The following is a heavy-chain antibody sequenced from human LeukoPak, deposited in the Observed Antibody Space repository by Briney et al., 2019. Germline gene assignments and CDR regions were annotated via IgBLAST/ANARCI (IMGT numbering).Heavy chain of an antibody. CDR1: GGSLSSYY. CDR3: ARGLHLEWLLHRGGFDP. CDR2: VYYGGST. D-gene: IGHD3-3*01. V-gene: IGHV4-59*01. J-gene: IGHJ5*02. Sequence: SETLSLTRTLSGGSLSSYYCSWIRQPPRQGVGGIGCVYYGGSTNYNPSLKSRIPISVDTSKNQFSLKLSSVTAADTAVYYCARGLHLEWLLHRGGFDPWGQGTLVTVSS.